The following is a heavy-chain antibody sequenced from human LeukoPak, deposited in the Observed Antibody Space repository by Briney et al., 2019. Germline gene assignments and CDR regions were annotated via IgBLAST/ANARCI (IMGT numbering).Heavy chain of an antibody. V-gene: IGHV1-8*01. J-gene: IGHJ5*02. CDR3: ARGGVWTVTSSPYWFDP. CDR2: MNPNSGNT. CDR1: GYTFTSYD. D-gene: IGHD5-18*01. Sequence: ASVKVSCKASGYTFTSYDINWVRQATGQGLEWMGWMNPNSGNTGYAQKFQGRVTMTRNTSISTAYMELSSLRSEDTAVYYCARGGVWTVTSSPYWFDPWGQGTLVTVPS.